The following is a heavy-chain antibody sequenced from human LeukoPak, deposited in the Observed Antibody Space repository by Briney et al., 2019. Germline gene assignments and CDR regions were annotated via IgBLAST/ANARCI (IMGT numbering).Heavy chain of an antibody. CDR1: GFTFSSYA. D-gene: IGHD6-19*01. CDR2: ISGSGGST. CDR3: AKDLGIAVADHNFDY. Sequence: GGSLRPSCAASGFTFSSYAMSWVRQAPGKGLEWVSAISGSGGSTYYADSVKGRFTISRDNSKNTLYLQMNSLRAEDTAVYYCAKDLGIAVADHNFDYWGQGTLVTVSS. V-gene: IGHV3-23*01. J-gene: IGHJ4*02.